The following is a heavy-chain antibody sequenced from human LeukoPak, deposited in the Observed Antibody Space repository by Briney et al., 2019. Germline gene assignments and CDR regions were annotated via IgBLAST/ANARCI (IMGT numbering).Heavy chain of an antibody. Sequence: GGSLRLSCAASGFTFSSYGMHWVRQAPGKGLEWAAVIWYDGSNKYYADSVKGRFTISRDNSKNTLYLQMNSLRAEDTAVYYCARDKSSSDDSSGYYFEYWGQGTLVTVSS. V-gene: IGHV3-33*01. J-gene: IGHJ4*02. CDR3: ARDKSSSDDSSGYYFEY. CDR1: GFTFSSYG. CDR2: IWYDGSNK. D-gene: IGHD3-22*01.